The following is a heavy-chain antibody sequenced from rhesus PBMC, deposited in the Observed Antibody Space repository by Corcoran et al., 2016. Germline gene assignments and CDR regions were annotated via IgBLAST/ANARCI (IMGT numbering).Heavy chain of an antibody. CDR3: ARQTYGSFDY. CDR2: IQGNTGST. J-gene: IGHJ4*01. D-gene: IGHD3-9*01. CDR1: GGSFSSYW. Sequence: QVQLQESGPGLVKPSETLSLTCAVSGGSFSSYWWSWIRQPPGKGLEWIGEIQGNTGSTNYNPSLKSRVTISKDASKNQFSLRLNSVTAADTAVYYCARQTYGSFDYWGQGVLVTVSS. V-gene: IGHV4-80*01.